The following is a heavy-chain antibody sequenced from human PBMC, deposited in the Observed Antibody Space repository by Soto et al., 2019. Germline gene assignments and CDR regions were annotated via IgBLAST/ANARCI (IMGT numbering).Heavy chain of an antibody. V-gene: IGHV4-34*01. D-gene: IGHD1-1*01. CDR3: ARGGTGFNDY. CDR2: INHSGST. Sequence: QVQLQQWGAGLLKPSETLSLSCAVYGGSFSDYYWSWIRQPPGKGLEWIGEINHSGSTNYNASLKSRVPLSVDTSKSQISLKLSSVTAADTAVYYCARGGTGFNDYWGQGTLVTVSS. J-gene: IGHJ4*02. CDR1: GGSFSDYY.